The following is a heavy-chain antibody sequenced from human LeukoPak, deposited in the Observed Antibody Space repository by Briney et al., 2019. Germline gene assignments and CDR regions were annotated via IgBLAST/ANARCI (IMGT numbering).Heavy chain of an antibody. V-gene: IGHV1-69*04. CDR2: IIPILGIA. CDR1: GYTFTGYY. D-gene: IGHD5-12*01. CDR3: ARDLYSGHEGNAFDI. Sequence: ASVKVSCKASGYTFTGYYMHWVRQAPGQGLEWMGRIIPILGIANYAQKFQGRVTIIADKSTSTAYMELSSLRSEDTAVYYCARDLYSGHEGNAFDIWGQGTMVTVSS. J-gene: IGHJ3*02.